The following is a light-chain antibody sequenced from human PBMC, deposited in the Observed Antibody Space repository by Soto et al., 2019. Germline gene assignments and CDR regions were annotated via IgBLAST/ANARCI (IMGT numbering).Light chain of an antibody. CDR2: EDN. J-gene: IGLJ3*02. Sequence: QSALTQPASVSGSPGQSITISCTGTSSDVGSYNLVSWYQQHPGTAPKLMIYEDNKRASGVSNRFSGSTSGITASLTISVLQAEDEADYYCCSYAGRSTRVFGGGPKLTVL. CDR1: SSDVGSYNL. V-gene: IGLV2-23*01. CDR3: CSYAGRSTRV.